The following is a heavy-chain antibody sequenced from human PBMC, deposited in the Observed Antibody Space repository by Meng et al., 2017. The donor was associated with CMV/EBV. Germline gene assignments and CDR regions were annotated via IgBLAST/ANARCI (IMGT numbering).Heavy chain of an antibody. CDR1: GFTFSSYE. Sequence: GESLKISCAASGFTFSSYEMNWVRQAPGKGLEWVSYISSSGSTIYYADSVKGRFTISRDNAKNSLYLQMNSLRAEDTAVYYCARGRGYCSSTSCYRAFDYWGRGTLVTVSS. D-gene: IGHD2-2*02. CDR3: ARGRGYCSSTSCYRAFDY. J-gene: IGHJ4*02. V-gene: IGHV3-48*03. CDR2: ISSSGSTI.